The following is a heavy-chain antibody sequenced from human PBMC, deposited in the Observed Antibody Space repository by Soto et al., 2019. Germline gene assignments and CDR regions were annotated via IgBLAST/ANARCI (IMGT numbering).Heavy chain of an antibody. CDR1: GYSFTSYW. CDR3: ARHLMEVVVGATSGSRVWYYYGRDV. D-gene: IGHD2-15*01. Sequence: GESLKISCKGSGYSFTSYWIGWVRQMPGKGLEWMGIIYPGDSDTRYSPSVQGQVTNSADKSISTAYLQWSSLKASDTAMYYCARHLMEVVVGATSGSRVWYYYGRDVWGRGTTVTVSS. CDR2: IYPGDSDT. J-gene: IGHJ6*02. V-gene: IGHV5-51*01.